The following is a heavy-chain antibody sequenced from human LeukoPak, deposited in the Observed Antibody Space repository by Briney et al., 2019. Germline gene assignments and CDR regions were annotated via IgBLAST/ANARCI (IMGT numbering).Heavy chain of an antibody. CDR2: IYYSGST. Sequence: SETLSLTCTVSGGSISSYYWSWIRQPPGKGLEWIGYIYYSGSTYYNPSLKSRVTISVDTSKNQFSLKLSSVTAADTAVYYCARSLSHYYYGPTTWGQGTLVTVSS. V-gene: IGHV4-59*12. D-gene: IGHD3-10*01. J-gene: IGHJ4*02. CDR1: GGSISSYY. CDR3: ARSLSHYYYGPTT.